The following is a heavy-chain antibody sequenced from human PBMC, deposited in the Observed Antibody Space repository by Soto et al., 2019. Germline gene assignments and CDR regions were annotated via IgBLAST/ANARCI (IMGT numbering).Heavy chain of an antibody. V-gene: IGHV4-30-4*01. J-gene: IGHJ5*01. CDR2: LYKSATT. Sequence: ASETLSLTCSVSGDSISTVDYFWAWIRQPPGQALEYIGYLYKSATTYYNPSFESRVAISLDTSKSQFSLNVTSVTAADTAVYFCARGRYCLTGRCFPNWFDSWGQGTLVTVSS. D-gene: IGHD2-15*01. CDR1: GDSISTVDYF. CDR3: ARGRYCLTGRCFPNWFDS.